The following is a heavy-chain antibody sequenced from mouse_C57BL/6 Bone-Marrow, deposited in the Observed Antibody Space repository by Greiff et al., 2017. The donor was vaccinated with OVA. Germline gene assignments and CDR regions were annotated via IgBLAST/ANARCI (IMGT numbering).Heavy chain of an antibody. J-gene: IGHJ2*01. CDR2: IYPRDGST. D-gene: IGHD1-1*01. V-gene: IGHV1-85*01. CDR1: GYTFTSYD. Sequence: VKLMESGPELVKPGASVKLSCKASGYTFTSYDINWVKQRPGQGLEWIGWIYPRDGSTKYNEKFKGKATLTVDTSSSTAYMELHSLTSEDSAVYFCARRYYGSFDYWGQGTTLTVSS. CDR3: ARRYYGSFDY.